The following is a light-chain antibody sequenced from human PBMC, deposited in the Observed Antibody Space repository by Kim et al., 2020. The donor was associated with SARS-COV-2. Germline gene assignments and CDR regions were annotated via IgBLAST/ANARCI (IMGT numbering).Light chain of an antibody. CDR1: QSVSSN. Sequence: VSPGERATLSCRASQSVSSNLAWYQQKPGQAPRFLIYGASSRATGIPARFSGSGSGTEFTLTISSLQSEDFAVYYCQQYDEWPLTFGQGTNLEIK. CDR3: QQYDEWPLT. CDR2: GAS. J-gene: IGKJ2*01. V-gene: IGKV3-15*01.